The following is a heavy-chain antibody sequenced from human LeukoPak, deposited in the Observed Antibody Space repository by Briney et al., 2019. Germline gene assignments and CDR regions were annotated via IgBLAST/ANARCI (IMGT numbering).Heavy chain of an antibody. CDR1: GYSISSGYY. D-gene: IGHD3-3*01. CDR3: ARVVRGRITIFGVVRGRGDYYYYMDV. V-gene: IGHV4-38-2*02. CDR2: IYHSGST. Sequence: SETLSLTCTVSGYSISSGYYWGWIRQPPGKGLEWIGSIYHSGSTYYNPSLKSRVTISVDTSKNQFSLKLSSVTAADTAVYYCARVVRGRITIFGVVRGRGDYYYYMDVWGKGTTVTVSS. J-gene: IGHJ6*03.